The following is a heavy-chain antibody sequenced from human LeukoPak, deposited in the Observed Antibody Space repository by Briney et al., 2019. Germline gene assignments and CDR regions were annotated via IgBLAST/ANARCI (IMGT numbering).Heavy chain of an antibody. J-gene: IGHJ6*02. CDR1: GFTFSTYA. CDR2: ITNSGSDT. V-gene: IGHV3-23*01. CDR3: ARYNWIDGRSYNGVDV. D-gene: IGHD1-1*01. Sequence: QPGESLRLSCAASGFTFSTYAMSWVRQAAGKGLEWVSSITNSGSDTFCADSVKGRFTISRDNSKNTLYLQMSGLSVDDTAVYYCARYNWIDGRSYNGVDVWGQGTMVTVSS.